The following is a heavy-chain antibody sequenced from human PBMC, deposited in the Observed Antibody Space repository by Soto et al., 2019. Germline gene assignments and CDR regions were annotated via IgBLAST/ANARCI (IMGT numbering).Heavy chain of an antibody. CDR1: GYTFTSYA. CDR2: IDAGNGNT. V-gene: IGHV1-3*01. CDR3: ARSGPPGYFDY. D-gene: IGHD5-12*01. Sequence: QVQLVQSGAEVKKPGASVKVSCKASGYTFTSYAMHWVRQAPGQRLEWMGWIDAGNGNTKYSQKFQGRVTITRDTSASTAYMELSSLRSEDTAVYYCARSGPPGYFDYWGQGTLVTVSS. J-gene: IGHJ4*02.